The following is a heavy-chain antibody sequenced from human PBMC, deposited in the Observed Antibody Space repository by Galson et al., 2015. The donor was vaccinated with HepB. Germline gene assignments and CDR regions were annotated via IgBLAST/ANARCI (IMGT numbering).Heavy chain of an antibody. V-gene: IGHV1-24*01. Sequence: TLTELSMPWVRQAPGKGLEWMGGSDPEDGETIYAQKFQGRVTMTEDTSTDTAYMELSSLRSEDTAVYYFATCPAITIVRGDTYYFDYWGQGTLVTVSS. J-gene: IGHJ4*02. CDR2: SDPEDGET. CDR1: TLTELS. D-gene: IGHD3-10*01. CDR3: ATCPAITIVRGDTYYFDY.